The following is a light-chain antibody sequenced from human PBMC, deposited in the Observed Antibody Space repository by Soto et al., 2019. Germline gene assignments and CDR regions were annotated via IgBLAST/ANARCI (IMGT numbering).Light chain of an antibody. CDR2: GAS. CDR1: QSVSSCY. V-gene: IGKV3-20*01. Sequence: EIAMTQSPATLSLSPGERATISCRASQSVSSCYLAWYQQKPGQAPRLLIYGASSRATGIPDRFSGSGSGTDFTLTISRLEPEDFAVYYCQQYGSSPPLSFGGGTKVDI. CDR3: QQYGSSPPLS. J-gene: IGKJ4*01.